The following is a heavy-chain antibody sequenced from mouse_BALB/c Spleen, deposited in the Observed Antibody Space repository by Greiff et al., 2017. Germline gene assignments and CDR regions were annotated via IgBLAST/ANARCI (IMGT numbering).Heavy chain of an antibody. CDR3: ARGGGNPWFAY. D-gene: IGHD1-1*01. CDR2: ISSGGST. J-gene: IGHJ3*01. V-gene: IGHV5-6-5*01. CDR1: GFTFSSYA. Sequence: EVHLVESGGGLVKPGGSLKLSCAASGFTFSSYAMSWVRQTPEKRLEWVASISSGGSTYYPDSVKGRFTISRDNARNILYLQMSSLRSEDTAMYYCARGGGNPWFAYWGQGTLVTVSA.